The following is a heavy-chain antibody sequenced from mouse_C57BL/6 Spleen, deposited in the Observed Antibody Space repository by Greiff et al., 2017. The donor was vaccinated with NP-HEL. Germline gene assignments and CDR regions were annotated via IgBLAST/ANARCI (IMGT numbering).Heavy chain of an antibody. CDR3: TRCYYGSSYFDY. D-gene: IGHD1-1*01. CDR1: GYTFTDYE. CDR2: IDPETGGT. V-gene: IGHV1-15*01. J-gene: IGHJ2*01. Sequence: VQLQQSGAELVRPGASVTLSCKASGYTFTDYEMHWVKQTPVHGLEWIGAIDPETGGTAYNQKFKGKAILTADKSSSTAYMELRSLTSEDSAVYYCTRCYYGSSYFDYWGQGTTLTVSS.